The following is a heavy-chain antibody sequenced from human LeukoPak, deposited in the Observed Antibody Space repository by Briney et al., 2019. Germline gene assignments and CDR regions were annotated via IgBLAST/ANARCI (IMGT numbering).Heavy chain of an antibody. J-gene: IGHJ3*02. Sequence: GGSLRLSCAASGFTFSSYGMHWVRQAPGKGLEWVAFIRYDGSNKYYADSVKGRFTISRDNSKNTLYLQMNSLRAEDTAVYYCAKVIDGTLGYCSGGSCYGGSDAFDIWGQGTMVTVSS. CDR3: AKVIDGTLGYCSGGSCYGGSDAFDI. CDR1: GFTFSSYG. D-gene: IGHD2-15*01. CDR2: IRYDGSNK. V-gene: IGHV3-30*02.